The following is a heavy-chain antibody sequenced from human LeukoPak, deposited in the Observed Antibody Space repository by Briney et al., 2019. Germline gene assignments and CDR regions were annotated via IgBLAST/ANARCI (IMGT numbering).Heavy chain of an antibody. CDR2: IYYSGST. J-gene: IGHJ6*03. Sequence: SETLSLTCTVSGGSISSYYWSWIRQPPGKGLEWIGYIYYSGSTNYNPSLKSRVTISVDLSKNQFSLKLSSVTAADTAVYYCARDISSGYYYYMDVWGKGTTVTVSS. V-gene: IGHV4-59*01. CDR1: GGSISSYY. CDR3: ARDISSGYYYYMDV. D-gene: IGHD3-10*01.